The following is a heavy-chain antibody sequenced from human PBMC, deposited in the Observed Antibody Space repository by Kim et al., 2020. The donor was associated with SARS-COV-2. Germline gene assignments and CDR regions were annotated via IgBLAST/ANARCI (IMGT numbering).Heavy chain of an antibody. Sequence: TSYAASVKGRYTISRDNPKTAVDLQMNSLRAEDTAVYYCAKALFGDRDYWGQGTLVTVSS. D-gene: IGHD3-10*01. J-gene: IGHJ4*02. CDR3: AKALFGDRDY. CDR2: T. V-gene: IGHV3-23*01.